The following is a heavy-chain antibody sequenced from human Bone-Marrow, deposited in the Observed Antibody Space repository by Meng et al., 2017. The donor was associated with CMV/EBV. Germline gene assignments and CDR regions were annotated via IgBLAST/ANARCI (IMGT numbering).Heavy chain of an antibody. D-gene: IGHD3-3*01. CDR2: ISGSGGST. CDR3: AKDRPLRGYDFWSGYWDY. V-gene: IGHV3-23*01. J-gene: IGHJ4*02. Sequence: GESLKISCAASGFTFSSYAMSWVRQAPGKGLEWVSAISGSGGSTYYADSVKGRFTISRDNSKNTLYLQMNSLRAEDTAVYYCAKDRPLRGYDFWSGYWDYWGQGTLVTVYS. CDR1: GFTFSSYA.